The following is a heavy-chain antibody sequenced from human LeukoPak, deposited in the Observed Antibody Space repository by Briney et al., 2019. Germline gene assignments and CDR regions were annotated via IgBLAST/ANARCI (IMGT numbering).Heavy chain of an antibody. J-gene: IGHJ6*04. V-gene: IGHV4-34*01. Sequence: PSETLSLTCAAYGVSFSDYYWNWIRQPPGKGLEWIGEINHSGTTNYYPSPKSRVTISVDTYTNKFSLRLISVPAADTAVYYCARGLRLPARSTPAVPHVWGKGTTVTVSA. D-gene: IGHD2/OR15-2a*01. CDR3: ARGLRLPARSTPAVPHV. CDR1: GVSFSDYY. CDR2: INHSGTT.